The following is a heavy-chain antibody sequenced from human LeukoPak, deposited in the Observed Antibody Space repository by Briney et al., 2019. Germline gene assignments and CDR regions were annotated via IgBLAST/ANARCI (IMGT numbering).Heavy chain of an antibody. Sequence: SETLSLTCAVYGGSFSNYYWSWIRQPPGRGLEWIGEINDSGRTNYNPSLMSRVTVSVDTSKNQFSLRLTSVTAADTAVYYCARGTGYYGSGSYAYYMDVWGKGTTVTVSS. V-gene: IGHV4-34*01. D-gene: IGHD3-10*01. CDR1: GGSFSNYY. CDR3: ARGTGYYGSGSYAYYMDV. CDR2: INDSGRT. J-gene: IGHJ6*03.